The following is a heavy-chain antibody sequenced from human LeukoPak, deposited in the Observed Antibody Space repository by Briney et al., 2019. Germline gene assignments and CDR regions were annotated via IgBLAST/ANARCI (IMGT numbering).Heavy chain of an antibody. CDR3: ARGIRGYSGYDLFYYYYYMDV. CDR1: GGSFSGYY. CDR2: INHSGST. Sequence: PSETLSLTCAVYGGSFSGYYWSWIRQPPGKGLEWIGEINHSGSTNYNPSLKSRVTISVDTSKNQFSLKLSSVTAADTAVYYCARGIRGYSGYDLFYYYYYMDVWGKGTTVTISS. D-gene: IGHD5-12*01. V-gene: IGHV4-34*01. J-gene: IGHJ6*03.